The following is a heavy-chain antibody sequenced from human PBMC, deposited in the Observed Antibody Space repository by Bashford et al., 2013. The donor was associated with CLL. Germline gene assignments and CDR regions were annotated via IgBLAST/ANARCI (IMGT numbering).Heavy chain of an antibody. CDR3: ARVIPDDIVVVPAAIYYYGMDV. Sequence: PSVKVSCKASGGTFSSYAISWVRQAPGQGLEWMGRDHPYLWVQQTTHRSSRAESRLPRTNPRAQPTWELSSLRSEDTAVYYCARVIPDDIVVVPAAIYYYGMDVWAKGPRSPRLL. CDR1: GGTFSSYA. V-gene: IGHV1-69*13. CDR2: HPYLWVQ. D-gene: IGHD2-2*01. J-gene: IGHJ6*02.